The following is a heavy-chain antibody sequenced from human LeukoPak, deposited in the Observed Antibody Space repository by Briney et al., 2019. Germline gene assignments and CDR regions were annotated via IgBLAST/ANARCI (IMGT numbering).Heavy chain of an antibody. CDR2: IKEDGSEK. Sequence: PSETLSLTCTVSGGSINTNTYYWGWIRQPPGKGLEWVANIKEDGSEKNYVDSVKGRFTVSRDNAKNSLYLQMNSLRAEDTAVYYCARVRYMDVWGKGTTVTVS. J-gene: IGHJ6*03. CDR3: ARVRYMDV. CDR1: GGSINTNTYY. V-gene: IGHV3-7*01.